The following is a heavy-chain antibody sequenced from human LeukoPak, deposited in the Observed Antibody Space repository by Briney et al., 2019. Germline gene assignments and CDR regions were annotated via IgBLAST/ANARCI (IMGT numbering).Heavy chain of an antibody. CDR2: IKEDGTEK. J-gene: IGHJ3*01. Sequence: PGGSLRLSCAASGFTFSTYWMSWVRQAPGKGLQWVANIKEDGTEKFYMDSVKGRFTISRGNTRKSLYLQMNSLRAEDTPVYNCARGDFNDIGDYVDAFDVWGQGTVVTVSS. V-gene: IGHV3-7*01. CDR3: ARGDFNDIGDYVDAFDV. CDR1: GFTFSTYW. D-gene: IGHD4-17*01.